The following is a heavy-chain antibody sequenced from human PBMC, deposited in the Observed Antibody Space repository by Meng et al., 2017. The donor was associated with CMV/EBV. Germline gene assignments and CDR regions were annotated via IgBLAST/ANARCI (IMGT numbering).Heavy chain of an antibody. D-gene: IGHD2-2*01. Sequence: ASVKVSCKASGYTFTTFGISWVRQAPGQGLEWMGWISGYNANTKYAQKFQGRVTMTTDTSTSTAYMELRSLRSDDTAVYYCARDLRGSSRPIYYGMDVWGQGTTVTVSS. CDR1: GYTFTTFG. CDR2: ISGYNANT. V-gene: IGHV1-18*01. CDR3: ARDLRGSSRPIYYGMDV. J-gene: IGHJ6*02.